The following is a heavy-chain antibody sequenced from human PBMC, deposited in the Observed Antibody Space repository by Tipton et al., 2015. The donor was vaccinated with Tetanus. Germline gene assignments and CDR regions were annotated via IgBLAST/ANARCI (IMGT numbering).Heavy chain of an antibody. V-gene: IGHV1-69*01. J-gene: IGHJ4*02. Sequence: QLVQSGAEVKKPGSSVKVSCKSSGGPFYKHGIDWVRQAPGQGLEWMGGIIPASGATNYAHKFQGRVTMTADASTTTAHMELSNLRSDDTAVYYCVRDRAAAGGSDYWGQGTLVTV. CDR2: IIPASGAT. D-gene: IGHD6-25*01. CDR1: GGPFYKHG. CDR3: VRDRAAAGGSDY.